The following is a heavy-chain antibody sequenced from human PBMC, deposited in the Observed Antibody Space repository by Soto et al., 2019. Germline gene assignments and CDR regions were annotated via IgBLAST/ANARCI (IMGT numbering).Heavy chain of an antibody. V-gene: IGHV3-23*01. CDR3: AKDREGYCSSNSCLYYFDS. CDR1: GFTFRNCA. D-gene: IGHD2-2*01. Sequence: GGSLRLSCAASGFTFRNCAMNWVRQAPGRGLEWVSTISNSGSTYYADAVKGRFTISRDISKNTLYLQMSSLRADDTALYYCAKDREGYCSSNSCLYYFDSWGQGTQVTVSS. J-gene: IGHJ4*02. CDR2: ISNSGST.